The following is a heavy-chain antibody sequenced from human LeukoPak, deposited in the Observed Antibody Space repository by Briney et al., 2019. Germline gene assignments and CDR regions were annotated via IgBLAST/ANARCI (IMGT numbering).Heavy chain of an antibody. CDR3: ARVKDLTFDI. CDR2: IYYRGST. J-gene: IGHJ3*02. CDR1: GGSVSSGGYY. V-gene: IGHV4-61*08. Sequence: SETLSLTCTVSGGSVSSGGYYWSWIRQPPGKGLEWIGYIYYRGSTNYNPSLESRVTISVETSKNQSSLKLSSVTAADTAFYYCARVKDLTFDIWGQGTMVTVSS.